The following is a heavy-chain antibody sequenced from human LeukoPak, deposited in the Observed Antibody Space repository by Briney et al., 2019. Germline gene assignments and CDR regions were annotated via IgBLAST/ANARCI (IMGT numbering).Heavy chain of an antibody. Sequence: SETLSLTCAVYGGSFSGYYWSWIRQPPGKGLEWIGEINHSGSTNYNPSLKSRVTISVDTPKNQFSLKLSSVTAADTAVYYCARETTVTTGAFDIWGQGTMVTVSS. CDR2: INHSGST. J-gene: IGHJ3*02. CDR3: ARETTVTTGAFDI. CDR1: GGSFSGYY. V-gene: IGHV4-34*01. D-gene: IGHD4-17*01.